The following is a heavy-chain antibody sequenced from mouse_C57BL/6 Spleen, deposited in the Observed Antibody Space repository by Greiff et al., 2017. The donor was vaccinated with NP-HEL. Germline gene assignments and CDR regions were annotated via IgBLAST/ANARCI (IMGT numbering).Heavy chain of an antibody. V-gene: IGHV1-80*01. D-gene: IGHD1-1*01. Sequence: VQLQQSGAELVKPGASVKISCKASGYAFSSYWMNWVKQRPGKGLEWIGQIYPGDGDTNYNGKFKGKATLTADKSSSTAYMQLSSLTSEDSAVYFCARHYYGSRNAMDYWGQGTSVTVSS. CDR2: IYPGDGDT. CDR1: GYAFSSYW. CDR3: ARHYYGSRNAMDY. J-gene: IGHJ4*01.